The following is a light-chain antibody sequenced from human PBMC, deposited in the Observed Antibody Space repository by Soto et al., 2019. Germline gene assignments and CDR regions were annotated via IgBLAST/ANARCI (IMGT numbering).Light chain of an antibody. Sequence: EIVLTQSPGTLSLSQGERATLSCRASQSVDFNYFAWYQQKPGQAHRLLIHGISRRATGIPDRFGGSGSGTDFTLTISRLEPEECAVYYCKQYGGSPPTVGKGNKVAIK. CDR1: QSVDFNY. J-gene: IGKJ1*01. V-gene: IGKV3-20*01. CDR3: KQYGGSPPT. CDR2: GIS.